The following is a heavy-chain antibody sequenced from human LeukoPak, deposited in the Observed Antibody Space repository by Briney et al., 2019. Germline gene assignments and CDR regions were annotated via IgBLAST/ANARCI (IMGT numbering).Heavy chain of an antibody. CDR2: INAGDGNI. CDR1: GYTFTNYA. D-gene: IGHD5-12*01. Sequence: ASVEVSCTASGYTFTNYALHWVRQAPGQRLEWMGWINAGDGNIKYSQDFQGRVTITRDTSASTAYMDLSSLRSEDVAVYYCARDVSVATYYFDYWGQGTLVTVSS. V-gene: IGHV1-3*03. J-gene: IGHJ4*02. CDR3: ARDVSVATYYFDY.